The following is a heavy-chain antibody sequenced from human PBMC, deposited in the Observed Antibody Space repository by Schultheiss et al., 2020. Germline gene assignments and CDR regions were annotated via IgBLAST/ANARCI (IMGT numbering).Heavy chain of an antibody. CDR2: ISYDGNNK. CDR1: GFTFSTYG. D-gene: IGHD3-9*01. CDR3: AKGGHYDILTGYSSGYYYGMDV. V-gene: IGHV3-30*18. J-gene: IGHJ6*02. Sequence: GGSLRLSCAASGFTFSTYGMHWVRQAPGKGLEWVAVISYDGNNKYYAESVKGRLTISRDNSKNTLYLQMNSLRIEDTAVYYCAKGGHYDILTGYSSGYYYGMDVWGQGTTVTFSS.